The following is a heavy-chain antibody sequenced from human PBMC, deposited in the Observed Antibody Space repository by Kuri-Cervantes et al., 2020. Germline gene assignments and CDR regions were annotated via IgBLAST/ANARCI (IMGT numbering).Heavy chain of an antibody. V-gene: IGHV3-30-3*01. J-gene: IGHJ4*02. D-gene: IGHD5-24*01. CDR3: ARDQMATIGELDY. CDR2: ISYDGSNK. Sequence: GESLKISCAASGFTFSSYAMHWVRQAPGKGLEWVAVISYDGSNKYYADSVEGRFTISRDNSKNTLYLQMNSLRAEDTAVYYRARDQMATIGELDYWGQGTLVTVSS. CDR1: GFTFSSYA.